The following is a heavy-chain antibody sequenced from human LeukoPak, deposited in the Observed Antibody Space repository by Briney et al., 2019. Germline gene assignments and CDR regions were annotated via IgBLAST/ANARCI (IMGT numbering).Heavy chain of an antibody. CDR1: GFTFTSYS. V-gene: IGHV3-48*01. CDR2: ISSTSNTI. Sequence: GGSLRLSCAASGFTFTSYSMNWVRQAPGKGLEWVSYISSTSNTIYYADSVEGRFTISRDNAKNSLYLQMNSLRGEDTSVYYCASGRATRGFDYWGQGTLVTVSS. J-gene: IGHJ4*02. D-gene: IGHD1-26*01. CDR3: ASGRATRGFDY.